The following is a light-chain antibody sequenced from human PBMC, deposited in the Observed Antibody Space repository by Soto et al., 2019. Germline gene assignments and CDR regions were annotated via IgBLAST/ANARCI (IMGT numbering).Light chain of an antibody. J-gene: IGKJ5*01. CDR2: GAF. V-gene: IGKV3-20*01. Sequence: EMGLTQSPGTLSLSPGERATLSCRASQSVSNNYLAWYQQKPGQAPSLLIHGAFSRANGVPERFSGSGSWTDFTLTVNRLEPEDFAVYYCKKCGSRPSTFGQGTRLEIK. CDR3: KKCGSRPST. CDR1: QSVSNNY.